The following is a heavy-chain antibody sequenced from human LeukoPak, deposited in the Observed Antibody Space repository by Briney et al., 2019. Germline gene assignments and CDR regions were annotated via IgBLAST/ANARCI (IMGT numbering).Heavy chain of an antibody. J-gene: IGHJ4*02. D-gene: IGHD6-6*01. Sequence: GGSLRLSCAASGFTFTNSWVSWVRQAPGKGLEWVANIKEDGSEEYYVGSVKGRFTISRDNFKNTLYLQMNSLRAEDTAVYYCARGYSSSYPDPCDYWGQGTLVTVSS. CDR2: IKEDGSEE. V-gene: IGHV3-7*01. CDR3: ARGYSSSYPDPCDY. CDR1: GFTFTNSW.